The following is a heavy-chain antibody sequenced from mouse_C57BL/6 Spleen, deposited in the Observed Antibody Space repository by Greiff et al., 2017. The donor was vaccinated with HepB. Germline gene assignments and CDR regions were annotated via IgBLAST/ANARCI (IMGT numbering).Heavy chain of an antibody. CDR3: ARFHYYGSSYAMDY. CDR1: GFSLTSYG. CDR2: IWSGGST. J-gene: IGHJ4*01. D-gene: IGHD1-1*01. Sequence: QVQLQQSGPGLVQPSQSLSITCTVSGFSLTSYGVHWVRQSPGKGLEWLGVIWSGGSTDYNAAFISRLSISKDNSKSQVFFKMNSLQADDTAIYYCARFHYYGSSYAMDYWGQGTSVTVSS. V-gene: IGHV2-2*01.